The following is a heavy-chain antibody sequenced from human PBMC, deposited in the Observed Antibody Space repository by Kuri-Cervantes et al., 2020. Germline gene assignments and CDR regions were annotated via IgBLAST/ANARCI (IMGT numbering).Heavy chain of an antibody. Sequence: SVKVSCKASGYTFTSYGISWVRQAPGQGLEWRGGIIPVFGTANYAQKFPGRVTITTDESTSTAYMELSSLRSEDMAVYYCARSPPRDWDSYYDSSGAFDYWGQGTLVTVSS. CDR3: ARSPPRDWDSYYDSSGAFDY. J-gene: IGHJ4*02. V-gene: IGHV1-69*05. D-gene: IGHD3-22*01. CDR1: GYTFTSYG. CDR2: IIPVFGTA.